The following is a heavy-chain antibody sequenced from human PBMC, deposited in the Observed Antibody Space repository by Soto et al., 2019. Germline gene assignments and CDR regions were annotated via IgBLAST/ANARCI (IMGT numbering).Heavy chain of an antibody. J-gene: IGHJ4*02. V-gene: IGHV3-48*02. Sequence: GGSLRLSCAASGFTFSSYSMNWVRQAPGKGLEWVSYISSSSSTIYYADSVKGRFTISRDNAKNSLYLQMNSLRDEDAAVYYCARGGYCSGGSCYVDYWGQGTLVTVSS. CDR2: ISSSSSTI. CDR3: ARGGYCSGGSCYVDY. D-gene: IGHD2-15*01. CDR1: GFTFSSYS.